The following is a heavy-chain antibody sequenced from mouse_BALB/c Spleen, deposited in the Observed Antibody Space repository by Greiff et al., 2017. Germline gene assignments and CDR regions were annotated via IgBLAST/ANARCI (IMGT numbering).Heavy chain of an antibody. CDR2: IYPGDGDT. Sequence: QVHVKQSGPELVKPGASVKISCKASGYAFSSSWMNWVKQRPGQGLEWIGRIYPGDGDTNYNGKFKGKATLTADKSSSTAYMQLSSLTSVDSAVYFCARGDGNYWYFDVWGAGTTVTVSS. V-gene: IGHV1-82*01. CDR1: GYAFSSSW. D-gene: IGHD2-1*01. CDR3: ARGDGNYWYFDV. J-gene: IGHJ1*01.